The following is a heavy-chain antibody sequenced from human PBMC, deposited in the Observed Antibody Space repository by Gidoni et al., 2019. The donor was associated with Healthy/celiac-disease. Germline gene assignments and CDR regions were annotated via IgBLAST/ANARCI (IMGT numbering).Heavy chain of an antibody. D-gene: IGHD4-17*01. CDR2: IKSKTDGGTT. V-gene: IGHV3-15*01. J-gene: IGHJ6*02. Sequence: LRLSCAASGFTFSNAWMSWVRQAPGKGLEWVGRIKSKTDGGTTDYAAPVKGRFTISRDDSKNTLYLQMNSLKTEDTAVYYCTTDPLTTVVTPYYYYGMDVWGQGTTVTVSS. CDR1: GFTFSNAW. CDR3: TTDPLTTVVTPYYYYGMDV.